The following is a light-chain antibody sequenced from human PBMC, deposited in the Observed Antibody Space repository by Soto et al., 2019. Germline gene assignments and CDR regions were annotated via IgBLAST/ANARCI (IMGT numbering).Light chain of an antibody. CDR2: DAS. CDR1: QSISHF. CDR3: QQYNSYSRA. J-gene: IGKJ1*01. Sequence: DIQMTQSPSTLSASVGDRVTITCRASQSISHFFAWYQQKPGKVPKLLIYDASNLGSGVPSRFSGSGSGTDVTLTISGLQPDDFTTYYCQQYNSYSRAFGQGTKVDLK. V-gene: IGKV1-5*01.